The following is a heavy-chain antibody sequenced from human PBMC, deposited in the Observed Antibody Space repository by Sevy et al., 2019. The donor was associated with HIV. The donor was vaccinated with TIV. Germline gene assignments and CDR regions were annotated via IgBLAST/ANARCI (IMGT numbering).Heavy chain of an antibody. Sequence: ASVKVSCKASGGSFNNYAVSWVRQAPGQGLEWMGGLIAIYGAPDYAKKFQGRITITADESTSTSYMELSSLRSVDTAVYFCAEIYDAGNAKYYGMEVWGQGTAVTVSS. CDR2: LIAIYGAP. D-gene: IGHD3-22*01. V-gene: IGHV1-69*13. CDR1: GGSFNNYA. J-gene: IGHJ6*02. CDR3: AEIYDAGNAKYYGMEV.